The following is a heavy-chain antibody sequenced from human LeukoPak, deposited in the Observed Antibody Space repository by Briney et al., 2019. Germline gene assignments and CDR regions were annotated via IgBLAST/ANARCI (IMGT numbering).Heavy chain of an antibody. D-gene: IGHD3-10*01. CDR3: ARKYYYGSGFDP. CDR2: IYYSGST. V-gene: IGHV4-59*12. Sequence: PSETLSLTCTVSGGSISSYYWSWIRQPPGKGLEWIGYIYYSGSTYYNPSLKSRVTISVDTSKNQFSLKLSSVTAADTAIYYCARKYYYGSGFDPWGQGTLVTVSS. CDR1: GGSISSYY. J-gene: IGHJ5*02.